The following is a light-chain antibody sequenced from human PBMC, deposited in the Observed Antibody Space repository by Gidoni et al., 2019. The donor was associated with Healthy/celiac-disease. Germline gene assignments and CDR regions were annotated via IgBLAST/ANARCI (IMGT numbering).Light chain of an antibody. Sequence: EIVLTQSPATLSLSPGERATLSCRASQSVSSYLAWYQQKPGQAPSLLIYDASNRATGIPARFSGSGSGTDFTLTISSLEPEDFAVYYCQQRSNWITFGQXTRLEIK. J-gene: IGKJ5*01. V-gene: IGKV3-11*01. CDR1: QSVSSY. CDR3: QQRSNWIT. CDR2: DAS.